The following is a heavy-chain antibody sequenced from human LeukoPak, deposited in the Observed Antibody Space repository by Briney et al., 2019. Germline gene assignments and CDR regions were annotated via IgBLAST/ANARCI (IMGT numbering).Heavy chain of an antibody. Sequence: GRSLRLSCAASGFTFSSYGMHWVRQAPGKGLEWVAVISYDGSNKCYADSVKGRFTISRDNSKNTLYLQMNSLRAEDTAVYYCAKKRGGAVAVGGYFDYWGQGTLVTVSS. CDR3: AKKRGGAVAVGGYFDY. CDR1: GFTFSSYG. CDR2: ISYDGSNK. D-gene: IGHD6-19*01. V-gene: IGHV3-30*18. J-gene: IGHJ4*02.